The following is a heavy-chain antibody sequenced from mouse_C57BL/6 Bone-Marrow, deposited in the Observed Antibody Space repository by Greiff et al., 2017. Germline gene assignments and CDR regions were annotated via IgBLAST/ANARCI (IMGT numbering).Heavy chain of an antibody. J-gene: IGHJ3*01. CDR3: ARDSNDVWFAY. V-gene: IGHV1-69*01. CDR2: IDPSDSYT. D-gene: IGHD2-12*01. Sequence: QVQLQQPGAELVMPGASVKLSCKASGYTFTSYWMHWVKQRPGQGLEWIGEIDPSDSYTNYNQKFKGKSTLTVDKSSSQAYMQLSSLTSEDSAVYYCARDSNDVWFAYWGQGTLVTVSA. CDR1: GYTFTSYW.